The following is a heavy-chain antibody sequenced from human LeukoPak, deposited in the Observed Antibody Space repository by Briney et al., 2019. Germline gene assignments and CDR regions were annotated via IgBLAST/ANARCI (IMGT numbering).Heavy chain of an antibody. Sequence: GGSLRLSCAASGFAFSTYPVHWVRQAPGKGLEWVAVISYDGSNKYYADSVKGRFTISRDNSKNTLYLQMNSLRAEDTAIYYCAPRHYDFGYSGGKEPRVTVS. J-gene: IGHJ4*02. CDR2: ISYDGSNK. D-gene: IGHD4-17*01. V-gene: IGHV3-30*04. CDR3: APRHYDFGYS. CDR1: GFAFSTYP.